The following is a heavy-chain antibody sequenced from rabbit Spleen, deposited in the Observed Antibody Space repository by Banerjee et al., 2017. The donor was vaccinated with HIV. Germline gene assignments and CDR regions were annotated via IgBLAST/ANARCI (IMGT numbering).Heavy chain of an antibody. CDR3: ARDLAGVIGWNFGW. CDR1: GFTISSFDY. J-gene: IGHJ4*01. D-gene: IGHD4-1*01. CDR2: IDTASSGFS. V-gene: IGHV1S45*01. Sequence: QEQLEESGGGLVQPEGSLTLTCTASGFTISSFDYMCWVRQAPGKGLEWIACIDTASSGFSYFASWAKGRYTFSKTSSTTVTLEMTSLTAADTATYFCARDLAGVIGWNFGWWGPGTLVTVS.